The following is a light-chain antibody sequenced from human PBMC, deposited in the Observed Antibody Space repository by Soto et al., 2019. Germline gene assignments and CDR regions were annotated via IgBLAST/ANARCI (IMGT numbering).Light chain of an antibody. CDR1: QYISAY. CDR2: DAS. J-gene: IGKJ1*01. Sequence: EIVMTQSPATLSLSPGERATLSCRASQYISAYLAWYQQKPGQAPRLLIYDASNRATGIPDRFSGSGSGTDFTLTISRLEPEDFAVYYCQQYGSSGTFGQGTKVDIK. V-gene: IGKV3-20*01. CDR3: QQYGSSGT.